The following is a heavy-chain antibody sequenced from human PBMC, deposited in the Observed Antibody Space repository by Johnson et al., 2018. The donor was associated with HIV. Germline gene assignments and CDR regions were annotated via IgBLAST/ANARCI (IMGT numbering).Heavy chain of an antibody. CDR3: AKDSSGWYSGAFDI. Sequence: QVQLVESGGGLVQPGGSLRLSCAASGFTFSSYWMSWVRQAPGKGLEWVAVISYDGSNKYYADSVKGLFTISRDNSKKTLYLQMNSLRAEDTAVYYCAKDSSGWYSGAFDIWGQGTMVTVSS. CDR2: ISYDGSNK. V-gene: IGHV3-30*18. D-gene: IGHD6-19*01. J-gene: IGHJ3*02. CDR1: GFTFSSYW.